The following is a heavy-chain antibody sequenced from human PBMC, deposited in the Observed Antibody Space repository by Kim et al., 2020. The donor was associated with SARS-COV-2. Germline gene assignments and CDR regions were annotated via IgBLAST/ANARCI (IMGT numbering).Heavy chain of an antibody. D-gene: IGHD3-22*01. V-gene: IGHV3-23*01. CDR3: ANTFGSSGYYYY. J-gene: IGHJ4*02. Sequence: YYADAVKGRFTISRDNSKNTLYLQMNSLRSEDTAVYYCANTFGSSGYYYYWGQGTLVTVSS.